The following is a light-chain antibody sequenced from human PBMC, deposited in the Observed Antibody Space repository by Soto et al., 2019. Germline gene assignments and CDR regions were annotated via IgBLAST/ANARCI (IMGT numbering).Light chain of an antibody. Sequence: DIQMPQSPSTLSASVGDRVTITCRASQTISSWLSWYQQQPGKAPKLLVYKAYTLKSGVPSRFSGSGSGTEFTLTISSLQPDDFATYYCQHYNSYSEAFGQGTKVDI. CDR3: QHYNSYSEA. J-gene: IGKJ1*01. CDR1: QTISSW. V-gene: IGKV1-5*03. CDR2: KAY.